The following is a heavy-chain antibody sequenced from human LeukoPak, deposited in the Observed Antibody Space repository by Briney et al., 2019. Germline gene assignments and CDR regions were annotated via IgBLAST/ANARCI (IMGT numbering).Heavy chain of an antibody. CDR2: IYYSGST. J-gene: IGHJ4*02. Sequence: SETLSLTCTVSGGSISSSSYYWGWIRQPPGKGLEWIGSIYYSGSTYYNPSLKSRVTISIDTSKNQFSLKLSSVTAADTAVYYCARHVPHYYDSSGYYGYWGQGTLVTVSS. CDR3: ARHVPHYYDSSGYYGY. D-gene: IGHD3-22*01. V-gene: IGHV4-39*01. CDR1: GGSISSSSYY.